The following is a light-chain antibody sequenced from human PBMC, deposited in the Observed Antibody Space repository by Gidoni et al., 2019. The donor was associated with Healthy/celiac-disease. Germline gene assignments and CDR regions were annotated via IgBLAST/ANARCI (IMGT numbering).Light chain of an antibody. J-gene: IGLJ2*01. CDR1: SSNIGAGYD. CDR3: QSYDSSLSGSGV. V-gene: IGLV1-40*01. Sequence: QSVLPQPPSVSGAPGQRGTISCTGSSSNIGAGYDVHWYQQLPGTAPKLLIYGNSNRPSGVPDRFSGSKSGTSASLAITGLQAEDEADYYCQSYDSSLSGSGVFGGGTKLTVL. CDR2: GNS.